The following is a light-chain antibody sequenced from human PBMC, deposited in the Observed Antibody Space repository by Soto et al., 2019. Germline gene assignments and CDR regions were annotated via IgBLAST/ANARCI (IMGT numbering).Light chain of an antibody. CDR3: QQYYRWPQT. CDR2: AAS. V-gene: IGKV3-15*01. J-gene: IGKJ1*01. Sequence: MTHSPASLSASVLYRVTITFLASQGISNYLAWYQQKPGQAPRLLIYAASTRATGIPARFSGSGSGTEFTLTISSLQSEDFAVYYCQQYYRWPQTFGQGTKVDIK. CDR1: QGISNY.